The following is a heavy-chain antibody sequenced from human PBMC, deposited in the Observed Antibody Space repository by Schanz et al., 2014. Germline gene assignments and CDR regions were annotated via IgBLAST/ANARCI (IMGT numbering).Heavy chain of an antibody. V-gene: IGHV1-46*01. D-gene: IGHD6-19*01. CDR1: GYTFTSYS. CDR3: ARLGTGMAVAGSVIDSYYYYMDV. J-gene: IGHJ6*03. CDR2: INPSGGST. Sequence: QVQLVQSGAEVKKPGASVKVSCKASGYTFTSYSMHWVRQAPGQGLEWMGMINPSGGSTTYAQKFQGRVTMTRDTSTSTVYMELSSLRSEDTAVYYCARLGTGMAVAGSVIDSYYYYMDVWGEGTTVTVSS.